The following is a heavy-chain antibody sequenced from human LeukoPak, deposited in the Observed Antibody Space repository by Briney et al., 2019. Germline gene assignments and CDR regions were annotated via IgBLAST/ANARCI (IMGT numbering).Heavy chain of an antibody. D-gene: IGHD3-10*01. J-gene: IGHJ4*02. CDR3: VKDKSYYYDSGSYGLDY. CDR1: GFTFSSYA. V-gene: IGHV3-23*01. Sequence: GGSLRLSCAASGFTFSSYAMSWVRQAPAKGLEWVSAISGSGGSTYYADSVKGRFTISRDNSKNTLYLQMNSLRAEDTAVYYCVKDKSYYYDSGSYGLDYWGQGTLVTVSS. CDR2: ISGSGGST.